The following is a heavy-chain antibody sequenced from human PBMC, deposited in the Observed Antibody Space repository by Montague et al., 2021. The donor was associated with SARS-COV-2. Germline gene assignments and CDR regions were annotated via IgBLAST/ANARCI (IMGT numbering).Heavy chain of an antibody. D-gene: IGHD4/OR15-4a*01. Sequence: SETLSLTCTVSGGSISSGSYWGWIRQPPGKGLEWIGTSDNSGITYYSPSLKSRVTISLDTSKNQFSLNLDSVTASDTAMYYCARVISAVAGANFYFDYWGQGTLVTVSS. J-gene: IGHJ4*02. CDR1: GGSISSGSY. CDR3: ARVISAVAGANFYFDY. V-gene: IGHV4-38-2*02. CDR2: SDNSGIT.